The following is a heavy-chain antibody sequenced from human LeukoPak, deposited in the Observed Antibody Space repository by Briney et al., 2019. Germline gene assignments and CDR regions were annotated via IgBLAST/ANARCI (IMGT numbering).Heavy chain of an antibody. CDR3: ARDRIQSDY. Sequence: GGSLRLSCAASGFPFSSYAMSWVRQVPGKGLEWVSAISGSGGSTYYADSVKGRFTISRDNAKNSLYLQMNSLRAEDTAVYYCARDRIQSDYWGQGTLVTVSS. CDR1: GFPFSSYA. CDR2: ISGSGGST. D-gene: IGHD5-18*01. J-gene: IGHJ4*02. V-gene: IGHV3-23*01.